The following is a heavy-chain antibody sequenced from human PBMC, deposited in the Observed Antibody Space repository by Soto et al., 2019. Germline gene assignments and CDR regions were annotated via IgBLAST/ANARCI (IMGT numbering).Heavy chain of an antibody. Sequence: PSETLSLTCTVSGGSITLYYWNWIRRSPGKGLEWIGYMYSSGSTNYRSSLKSRVTISGDTSKNQFSLRLRSVTAADTAVYFCARSTGYGDSHFDYWSQGTLVTVSS. CDR2: MYSSGST. V-gene: IGHV4-59*01. D-gene: IGHD4-17*01. CDR1: GGSITLYY. J-gene: IGHJ4*02. CDR3: ARSTGYGDSHFDY.